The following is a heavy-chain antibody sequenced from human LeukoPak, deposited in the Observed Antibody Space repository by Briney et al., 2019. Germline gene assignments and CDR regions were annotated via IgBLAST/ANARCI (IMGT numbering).Heavy chain of an antibody. Sequence: VSVNVSCKASGYTFTSYGISWVRQAPGQGLEWMGWISSYNGNTNYAQKLQGRVTMTTDTSTSTAYMELRSLRSDDTAVYYCARNPSTALDYWGQGTLVTVSS. CDR3: ARNPSTALDY. V-gene: IGHV1-18*01. CDR1: GYTFTSYG. D-gene: IGHD4-17*01. J-gene: IGHJ4*02. CDR2: ISSYNGNT.